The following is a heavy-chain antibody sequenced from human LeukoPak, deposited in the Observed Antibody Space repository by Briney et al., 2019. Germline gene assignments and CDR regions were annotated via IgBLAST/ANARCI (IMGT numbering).Heavy chain of an antibody. CDR3: ASGFGAAARFDY. J-gene: IGHJ4*02. CDR1: GFTFSSYG. CDR2: IRYDGSNK. V-gene: IGHV3-30*02. D-gene: IGHD6-13*01. Sequence: GGSLRLSCAASGFTFSSYGMHWVRQAPGKGLEWVAFIRYDGSNKYYADSVKGRFTISRDNSKNTLYLQMNSLRAEDTAIYYCASGFGAAARFDYWGQGTLVTVSS.